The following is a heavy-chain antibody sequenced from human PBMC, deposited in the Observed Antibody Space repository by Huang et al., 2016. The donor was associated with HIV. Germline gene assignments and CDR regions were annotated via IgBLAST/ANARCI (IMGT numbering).Heavy chain of an antibody. CDR1: GFSFRSCN. CDR2: MSETGSVI. D-gene: IGHD6-13*01. CDR3: ARGYSSSWLYN. J-gene: IGHJ4*02. Sequence: EEQLVESGGGLVQPGGSLRLSCAASGFSFRSCNMNWVRQARGKGMEWLSYMSETGSVITYADSVKGRFTVSRDNAKNSLYLQMDSLRAEDTAVYYCARGYSSSWLYNWGQGTLVTVSS. V-gene: IGHV3-48*01.